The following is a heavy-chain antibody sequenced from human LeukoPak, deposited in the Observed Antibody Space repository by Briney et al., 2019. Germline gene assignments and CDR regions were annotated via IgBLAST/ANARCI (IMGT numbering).Heavy chain of an antibody. CDR3: VRGGWYVDF. CDR1: GGSMSSFY. Sequence: TSETLSLTCTVSGGSMSSFYWTWIRQPPGKGLEWIGYIYHSGSTNYNSSLESRVTISVDTSKNQFFLNLRSVTAADTAVYYCVRGGWYVDFWGRGTLVTVSS. CDR2: IYHSGST. J-gene: IGHJ2*01. V-gene: IGHV4-59*01.